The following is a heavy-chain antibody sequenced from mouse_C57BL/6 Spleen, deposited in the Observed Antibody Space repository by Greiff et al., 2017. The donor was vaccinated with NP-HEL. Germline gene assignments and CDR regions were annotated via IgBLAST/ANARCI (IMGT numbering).Heavy chain of an antibody. CDR1: GYTFTSYW. V-gene: IGHV1-50*01. Sequence: VQLQQSGAELVKPGASVKLSCKASGYTFTSYWMQWVKQRPGQGLEWIGEIDPSDSYTNYNQKFKGKATLTVDTSSSTAYMQLSSLTSEDSAVYYCARSGDGYYAWFAYWGQRTLVTVSA. J-gene: IGHJ3*01. CDR3: ARSGDGYYAWFAY. D-gene: IGHD2-3*01. CDR2: IDPSDSYT.